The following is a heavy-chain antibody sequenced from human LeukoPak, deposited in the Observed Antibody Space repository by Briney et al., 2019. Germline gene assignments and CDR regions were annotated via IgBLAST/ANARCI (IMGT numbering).Heavy chain of an antibody. V-gene: IGHV4-59*08. CDR1: GGSISSYY. D-gene: IGHD6-19*01. CDR3: ATQGYSSGWYMYY. J-gene: IGHJ4*02. Sequence: SETLSLTCTVSGGSISSYYWSWTRQPPGKGLEWIGYIYYSGSTNYNPSLKSRVTISVDTSKNHFSLKLSSMTAADTAVYYCATQGYSSGWYMYYWGQGTLCTVSS. CDR2: IYYSGST.